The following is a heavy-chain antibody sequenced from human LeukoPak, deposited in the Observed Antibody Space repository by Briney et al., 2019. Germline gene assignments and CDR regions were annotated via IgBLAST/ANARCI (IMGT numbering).Heavy chain of an antibody. V-gene: IGHV4-34*01. D-gene: IGHD6-13*01. CDR3: ARSGPGSSSWFRTRSPSH. CDR1: GGSFSGYY. J-gene: IGHJ4*02. CDR2: INHSGST. Sequence: PSETLSLTCAVYGGSFSGYYWSWIRQPPGKGLEWIGEINHSGSTNYNPSLKSRVTISVDTSKNQFSLKLSSVTAADTAVYYCARSGPGSSSWFRTRSPSHWGQGTLVTVSS.